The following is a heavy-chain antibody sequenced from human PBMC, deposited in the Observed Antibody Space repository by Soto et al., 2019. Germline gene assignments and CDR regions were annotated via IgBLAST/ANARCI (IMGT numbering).Heavy chain of an antibody. V-gene: IGHV3-7*03. CDR1: VETVEIHC. J-gene: IGHJ4*02. Sequence: ACSLRLSCAVAVETVEIHCMHWVRNTPGKGLEWVSRMNRDGSNIYYEDSVKGRFTISRDNAKNSLYLQMNSLRAEDTAVYYCARDRVAYYYDSSGYSGYWGQGTLVTVS. CDR3: ARDRVAYYYDSSGYSGY. D-gene: IGHD3-22*01. CDR2: MNRDGSNI.